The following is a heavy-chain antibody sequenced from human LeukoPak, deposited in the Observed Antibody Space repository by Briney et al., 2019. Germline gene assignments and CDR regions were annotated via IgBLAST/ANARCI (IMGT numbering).Heavy chain of an antibody. V-gene: IGHV3-30*03. Sequence: DPGGSLRLSCDASGFTFSSYGMDWVRQAPGKGLEWVAFISYDGSNKYYADSVKGRFTISRDNSKNTLYLQMNSLRAEDTAVYYCASFVVPAAIMSWFDPWGQGTLVTVSS. CDR3: ASFVVPAAIMSWFDP. CDR1: GFTFSSYG. J-gene: IGHJ5*02. D-gene: IGHD2-2*01. CDR2: ISYDGSNK.